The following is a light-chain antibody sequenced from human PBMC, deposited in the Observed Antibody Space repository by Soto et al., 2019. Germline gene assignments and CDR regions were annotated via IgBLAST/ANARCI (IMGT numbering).Light chain of an antibody. CDR2: VAS. Sequence: EIVMTQSPASLSVSPGETATLSCRASQSISNSLAWYQQKPGQAPSLLIYVASTMVTGIPARFIGSGSGTEFSLTISSLQSEDSALYYCWQYNNWPPRTFGQVTKLEIK. CDR1: QSISNS. CDR3: WQYNNWPPRT. J-gene: IGKJ2*01. V-gene: IGKV3-15*01.